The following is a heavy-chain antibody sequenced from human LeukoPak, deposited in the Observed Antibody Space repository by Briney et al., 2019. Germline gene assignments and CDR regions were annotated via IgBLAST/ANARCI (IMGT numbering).Heavy chain of an antibody. V-gene: IGHV3-23*01. CDR2: ISGSGGST. CDR3: AKEEGGIAAAGTDYFDY. D-gene: IGHD6-13*01. J-gene: IGHJ4*02. CDR1: GFTFSSYA. Sequence: GGSLRLSCAASGFTFSSYAMSWVRQAPGKGLEWVSAISGSGGSTYYADSVKGRFTISRDNSKNTLYPQMNSLRAEDTAVYYCAKEEGGIAAAGTDYFDYWGQGTLVTVSS.